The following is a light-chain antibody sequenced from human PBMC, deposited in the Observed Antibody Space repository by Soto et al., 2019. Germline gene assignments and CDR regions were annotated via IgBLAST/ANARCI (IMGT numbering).Light chain of an antibody. J-gene: IGKJ1*01. V-gene: IGKV4-1*01. CDR2: WAS. CDR3: QQYKSYSTWT. CDR1: HSVLYSSNNKNY. Sequence: DIVMTQSPDSLAVSLGERATINCKSSHSVLYSSNNKNYLAWYQQKPGQPPKLIIYWASSLESGVPSRFSGSGSGTEFTPTISSLQPDDFATYYGQQYKSYSTWTFGQGTKVDIK.